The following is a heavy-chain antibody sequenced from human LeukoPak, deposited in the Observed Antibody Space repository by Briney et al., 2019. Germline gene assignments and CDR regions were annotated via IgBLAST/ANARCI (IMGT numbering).Heavy chain of an antibody. CDR2: TNPNSGGT. J-gene: IGHJ3*02. V-gene: IGHV1-2*02. CDR3: ARAPGGYAFDI. Sequence: GASVKVSCKASGYTFTGYYMHWVRQAPGQGLEWMGWTNPNSGGTNYAQKFQGRVTMTRDTSISTAYMEVSRLRSDDTAVYYCARAPGGYAFDIWGQGTVVTVSS. CDR1: GYTFTGYY.